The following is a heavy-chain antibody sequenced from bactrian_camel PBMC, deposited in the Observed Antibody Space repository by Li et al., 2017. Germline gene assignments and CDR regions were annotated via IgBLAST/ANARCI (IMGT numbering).Heavy chain of an antibody. D-gene: IGHD6*01. CDR2: ASAGGSST. Sequence: VQLVESGGGSVQPVGSLRLSCTASEDSIVRSCMAWFRQAPGKEREVVASASAGGSSTWYSDSVKGRFTFSQEKATNTVYLQMNSLKTEDTARYSCAKSSAAGIRYGGFTDRGQGTQVTVS. J-gene: IGHJ4*01. V-gene: IGHV3S1*01. CDR1: EDSIVRSC.